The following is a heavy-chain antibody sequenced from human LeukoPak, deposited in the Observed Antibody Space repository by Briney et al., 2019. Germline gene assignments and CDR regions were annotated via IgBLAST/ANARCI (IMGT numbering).Heavy chain of an antibody. CDR1: GFTFSTYA. CDR3: ARVGAEGYCSGGSCYLGYYYYGMDV. D-gene: IGHD2-15*01. CDR2: ISYAGGNK. J-gene: IGHJ6*02. V-gene: IGHV3-30-3*01. Sequence: PGGSLRLSCAASGFTFSTYAMHWVRQAPGKGLEWVAVISYAGGNKYYADSVKGRFTIPRDNSKNTLYLQMNSLRAEDTAVYYCARVGAEGYCSGGSCYLGYYYYGMDVWGQGTTVTVSS.